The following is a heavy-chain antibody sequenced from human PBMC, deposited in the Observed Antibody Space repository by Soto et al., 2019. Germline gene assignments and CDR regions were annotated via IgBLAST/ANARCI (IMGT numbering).Heavy chain of an antibody. CDR3: ARVSRAVGASTTYDF. CDR1: GYTFTAHY. J-gene: IGHJ4*02. Sequence: SVKVSCKASGYTFTAHYIHWVRQALGQGFERMGRINPNSGDTSYAQRLQGRVTMTRDTSINTVFMELSSLRSDDTALYYCARVSRAVGASTTYDFWAQGTLVTVSS. D-gene: IGHD1-26*01. CDR2: INPNSGDT. V-gene: IGHV1-2*02.